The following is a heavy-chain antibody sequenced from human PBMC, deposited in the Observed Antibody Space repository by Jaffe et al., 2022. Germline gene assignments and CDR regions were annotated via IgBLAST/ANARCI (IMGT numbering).Heavy chain of an antibody. V-gene: IGHV3-48*01. J-gene: IGHJ6*03. CDR1: GFTFSSYS. D-gene: IGHD4-4*01. CDR2: ISSSSSTI. Sequence: EVQLVESGGGLVQPGGSLRLSCAASGFTFSSYSMNWVRQAPGKGLEWVSYISSSSSTIYYADSVKGRFTISRDNAKNSLYLQMNSLRAEDTAVYYCARGMDSNYDYYYYYYMDVWGKGTTVTVSS. CDR3: ARGMDSNYDYYYYYYMDV.